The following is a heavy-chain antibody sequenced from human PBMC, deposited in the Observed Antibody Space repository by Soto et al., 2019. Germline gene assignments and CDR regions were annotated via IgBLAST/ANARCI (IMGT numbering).Heavy chain of an antibody. J-gene: IGHJ6*03. V-gene: IGHV3-23*01. CDR3: AKAVDYGDPLYYYYYMDV. D-gene: IGHD4-17*01. CDR2: ISGSGGST. Sequence: EVQLLESGGGLVQPGGSLRLSCAASGFTFSSYAMSWVRQAPGKGLEWVSAISGSGGSTYYADSVKGRFTISRDNSKNTLYLQMNSLRAEDTAVYYCAKAVDYGDPLYYYYYMDVWGKGTTVTVSS. CDR1: GFTFSSYA.